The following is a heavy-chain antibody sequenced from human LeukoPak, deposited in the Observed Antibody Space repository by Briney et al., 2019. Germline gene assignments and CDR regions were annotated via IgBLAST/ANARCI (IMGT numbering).Heavy chain of an antibody. CDR3: ARHEEGSGYDLFY. D-gene: IGHD5-12*01. CDR2: ISGSGGNT. J-gene: IGHJ4*02. CDR1: GFTFSIYA. V-gene: IGHV3-23*01. Sequence: GGSLRLSCATSGFTFSIYAMTWVRQAPGKGLEWVSTISGSGGNTYYADSVKGRFTISRDNSKNTLYLQMNRLRAEDTAVYYCARHEEGSGYDLFYWGQGTLVTVSS.